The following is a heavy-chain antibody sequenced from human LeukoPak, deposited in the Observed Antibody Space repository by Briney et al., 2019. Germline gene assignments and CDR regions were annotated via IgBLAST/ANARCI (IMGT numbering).Heavy chain of an antibody. Sequence: SETLSLTCTVSGGSISSYYWSWIRQPPGKGLEWIGYIYYSGSTNYNPSLKSRVTISVDTSKNQFSLKLSSVTAADTAVYYCARHLFSIGCGGDCYDNWFDPWGQGTLVTVSS. CDR1: GGSISSYY. V-gene: IGHV4-59*08. D-gene: IGHD2-21*02. CDR3: ARHLFSIGCGGDCYDNWFDP. J-gene: IGHJ5*02. CDR2: IYYSGST.